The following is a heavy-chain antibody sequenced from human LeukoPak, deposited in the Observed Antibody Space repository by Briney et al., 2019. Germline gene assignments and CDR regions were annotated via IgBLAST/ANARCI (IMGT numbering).Heavy chain of an antibody. CDR1: GYTLTELS. J-gene: IGHJ6*02. V-gene: IGHV1-24*01. CDR2: FDPEDGET. D-gene: IGHD2-2*01. CDR3: ATPLVPAAMNYYYGMDV. Sequence: ASVKVFCTVSGYTLTELSMHWVRQAPGKGLEWMGGFDPEDGETIYAQKFQGRVTMTEDTSTDTAYMELSSLRSEDTAVYYCATPLVPAAMNYYYGMDVWGQGTTVTVSS.